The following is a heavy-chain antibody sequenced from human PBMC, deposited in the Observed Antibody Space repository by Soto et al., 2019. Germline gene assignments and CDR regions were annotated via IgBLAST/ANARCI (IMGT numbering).Heavy chain of an antibody. D-gene: IGHD2-2*01. V-gene: IGHV1-3*01. CDR1: GYTFTSYA. CDR2: INAGNGNT. J-gene: IGHJ3*02. Sequence: ASVKVSCKASGYTFTSYAMHWVRQAPGQRLEWMGWINAGNGNTKYSQKFQGRVTITADESTSTAYMELSSLRSEDTAVYYSARKFRLEPDDRTQQQLVVLDIGGKGTWAPVS. CDR3: ARKFRLEPDDRTQQQLVVLDI.